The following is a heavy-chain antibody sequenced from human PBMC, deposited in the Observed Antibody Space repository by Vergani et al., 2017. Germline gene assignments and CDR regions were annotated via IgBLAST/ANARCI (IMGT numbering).Heavy chain of an antibody. Sequence: QVQVQESGPALAKPSETLSLSCAVSGHSLRSGDFWGWIRQPPGKGLEWIGSMHQSGNTYYNPSLKSRVTISVDTSKNQYSLKLNSLTAADTAVYYCARARGFMGIFDYWGQGTLVTVSS. CDR1: GHSLRSGDF. D-gene: IGHD6-13*01. J-gene: IGHJ4*02. V-gene: IGHV4-38-2*01. CDR3: ARARGFMGIFDY. CDR2: MHQSGNT.